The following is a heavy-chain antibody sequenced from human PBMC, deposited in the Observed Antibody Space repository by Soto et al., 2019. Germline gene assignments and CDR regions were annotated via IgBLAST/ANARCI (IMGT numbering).Heavy chain of an antibody. V-gene: IGHV1-69*13. CDR1: GGTFSSYA. D-gene: IGHD2-2*01. Sequence: SVKVSCKASGGTFSSYAISWVRQAPGQGLEWMGGIIPIFGTANYAQKFQGRVTITADESTSTAYMELSSLRSEDTAVYYCARRAVVPAARNWFDPWGQGTLVTVSS. CDR2: IIPIFGTA. J-gene: IGHJ5*02. CDR3: ARRAVVPAARNWFDP.